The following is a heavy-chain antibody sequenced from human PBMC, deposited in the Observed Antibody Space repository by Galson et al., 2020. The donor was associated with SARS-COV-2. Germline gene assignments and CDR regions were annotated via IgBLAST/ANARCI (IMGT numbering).Heavy chain of an antibody. J-gene: IGHJ4*02. CDR3: ARDILAEYCSGVSCGVDH. D-gene: IGHD2-15*01. V-gene: IGHV3-48*04. Sequence: GESLKISCAASGFTFSPYSMNWVRQAPGKGLEWISYISGSSPSTHYADSVKGRFTISRDNAKNSVYLQMNSLRAEDTAVYYCARDILAEYCSGVSCGVDHWGQGTLVTVSS. CDR1: GFTFSPYS. CDR2: ISGSSPST.